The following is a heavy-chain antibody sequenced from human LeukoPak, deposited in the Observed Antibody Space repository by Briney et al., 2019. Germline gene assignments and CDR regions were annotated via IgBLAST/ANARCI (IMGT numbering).Heavy chain of an antibody. Sequence: GGSLRLSCAASGFTFSSYAMSWVRQAPGKGLEWVSAISGSGGSTYYADSVKGRFTISRDNSKNTLYLQMNSLRAEDTAVYYCAIHPYCSSWYGVDYWGQGTLVTVSS. CDR2: ISGSGGST. CDR3: AIHPYCSSWYGVDY. CDR1: GFTFSSYA. J-gene: IGHJ4*02. D-gene: IGHD6-13*01. V-gene: IGHV3-23*01.